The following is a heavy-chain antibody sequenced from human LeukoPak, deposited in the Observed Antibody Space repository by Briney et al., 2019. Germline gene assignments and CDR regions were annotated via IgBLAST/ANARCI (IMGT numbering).Heavy chain of an antibody. J-gene: IGHJ4*02. V-gene: IGHV4-34*01. Sequence: SETLSLTCAVYGGSFSGYYWSWIRQPPGKGLEWVGEINHSGSTNYNPSLKSRVTISVDTSKNQFSLKLSSVTAADTAVYYCARGGRYCSSTSCYKAPHDYWGQGTLVTVSS. CDR1: GGSFSGYY. CDR3: ARGGRYCSSTSCYKAPHDY. D-gene: IGHD2-2*02. CDR2: INHSGST.